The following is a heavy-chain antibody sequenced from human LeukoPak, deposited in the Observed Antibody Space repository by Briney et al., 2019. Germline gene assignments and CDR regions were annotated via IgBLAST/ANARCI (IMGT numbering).Heavy chain of an antibody. Sequence: ASVKVSCKASGYTFTSYGISWVRPAPGQGLEWMGWISAYNGNTNYAQKLQGRDTMTTDTSTSTAYMELRSLRSDDTAVYYCARDRRGEYFQHWGQGTLVTVSS. V-gene: IGHV1-18*01. CDR3: ARDRRGEYFQH. CDR1: GYTFTSYG. CDR2: ISAYNGNT. J-gene: IGHJ1*01.